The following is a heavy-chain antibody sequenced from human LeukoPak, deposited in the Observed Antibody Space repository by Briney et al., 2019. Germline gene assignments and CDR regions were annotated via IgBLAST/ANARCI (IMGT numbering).Heavy chain of an antibody. CDR2: IGASGSI. D-gene: IGHD5-18*01. CDR3: ARDRGLNSYGLDY. V-gene: IGHV3-48*03. CDR1: GFTFSSYE. J-gene: IGHJ4*02. Sequence: GGSLRLSCAASGFTFSSYEMNWVRQAPGKGLEWVSYIGASGSIYYTDSVKGRFTISRDNAKSSLYLQMNSLRAEDTAIYYCARDRGLNSYGLDYWGQGTLVTVSS.